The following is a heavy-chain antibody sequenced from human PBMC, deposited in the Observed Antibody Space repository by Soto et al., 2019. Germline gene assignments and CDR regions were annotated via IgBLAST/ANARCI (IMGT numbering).Heavy chain of an antibody. CDR2: FDPEDGET. CDR1: GYTLTELS. J-gene: IGHJ3*02. Sequence: ASVNVSCKVSGYTLTELSMHWVRQAPGKGLEWMGGFDPEDGETIYAQKFQGRVTMTEDTSTDTAYMELSSLRSEDTAVYYCATDRTRHCSSTSCYWLDAFDIWGQGTMVTVSS. V-gene: IGHV1-24*01. CDR3: ATDRTRHCSSTSCYWLDAFDI. D-gene: IGHD2-2*01.